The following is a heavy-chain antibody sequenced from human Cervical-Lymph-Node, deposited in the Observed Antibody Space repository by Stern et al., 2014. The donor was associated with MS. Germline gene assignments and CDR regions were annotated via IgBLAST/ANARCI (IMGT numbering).Heavy chain of an antibody. V-gene: IGHV4-39*01. CDR1: GGSITRSSYY. CDR3: ARRLASNYDAFDI. CDR2: IYYTGST. Sequence: QLQLQESGPGLVKPSETLSLTCTVSGGSITRSSYYWGWIRQPPGKGLEWIGSIYYTGSTYYHPSLKSRVTISADTSKNQFSLKLISVTAADTAVYYCARRLASNYDAFDIWGQGTMVTVSS. D-gene: IGHD5-24*01. J-gene: IGHJ3*02.